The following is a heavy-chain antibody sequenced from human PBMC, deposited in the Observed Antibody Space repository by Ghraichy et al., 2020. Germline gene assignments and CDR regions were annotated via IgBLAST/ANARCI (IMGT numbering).Heavy chain of an antibody. CDR1: GFTFSSYA. Sequence: GGSLRLSCATSGFTFSSYAMTWVRQAPGKGLEWVSAISGSGGSTYYADSVKGRFSISRDNSKNTLYLQMDSLRAEDTAVYYCARDWTYDTSGYSRFDYWGQGTLVTVSS. CDR3: ARDWTYDTSGYSRFDY. CDR2: ISGSGGST. V-gene: IGHV3-23*01. J-gene: IGHJ4*02. D-gene: IGHD3-22*01.